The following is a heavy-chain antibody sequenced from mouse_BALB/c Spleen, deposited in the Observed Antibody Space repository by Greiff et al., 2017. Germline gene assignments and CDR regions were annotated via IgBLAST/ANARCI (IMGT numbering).Heavy chain of an antibody. V-gene: IGHV5-4*02. D-gene: IGHD2-1*01. CDR3: ARAYGNYGAMDY. J-gene: IGHJ4*01. CDR2: ISDGGSYT. Sequence: EVKLQESGGGLVKPGGSLKLSCAASGFTFSDYYMYWVRQTPEKRLEWVATISDGGSYTYYPDSVKGRFTISRDNAKNNLYLQMSSLKSEDTAMYYCARAYGNYGAMDYWGQGTSVTVSS. CDR1: GFTFSDYY.